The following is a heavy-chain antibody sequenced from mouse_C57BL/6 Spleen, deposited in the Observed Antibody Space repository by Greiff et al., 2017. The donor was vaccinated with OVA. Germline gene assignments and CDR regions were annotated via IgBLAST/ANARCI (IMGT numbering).Heavy chain of an antibody. D-gene: IGHD2-3*01. CDR3: ARNSAYDGYPGGAMDY. CDR1: GFSLTSYG. Sequence: QVQLKQSGPGLVQPSQSLSITCTVSGFSLTSYGVHWVRQSPGKGLEWLGVIWSGGSTDYNAAFISRLSISKDNSKSQVFFKMNSLQADDTAIYYCARNSAYDGYPGGAMDYWGQGTSVTVSS. J-gene: IGHJ4*01. V-gene: IGHV2-2*01. CDR2: IWSGGST.